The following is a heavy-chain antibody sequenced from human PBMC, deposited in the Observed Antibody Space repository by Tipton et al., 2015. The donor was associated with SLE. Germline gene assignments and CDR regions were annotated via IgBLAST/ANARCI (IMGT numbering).Heavy chain of an antibody. CDR3: ARDPGAVAGYFDY. CDR2: NYYSGST. V-gene: IGHV4-59*01. CDR1: GGSISDYY. Sequence: TLSLTCTVSGGSISDYYWSWIRQPPGKGLEWIGYNYYSGSTNYNPSLKSRVSISVDTSKNQISLKPNSVTAADTAVYYCARDPGAVAGYFDYWGQGTLVTVSS. J-gene: IGHJ4*02. D-gene: IGHD6-19*01.